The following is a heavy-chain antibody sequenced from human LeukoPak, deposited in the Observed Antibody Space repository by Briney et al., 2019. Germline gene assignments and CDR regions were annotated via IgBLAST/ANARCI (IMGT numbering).Heavy chain of an antibody. Sequence: GGSLRLSCAASGFTFSSYAMSWVRQAPGKGLEWVSAISGSGGSTYYADSVKGRFTISRDNSKNTLYLQMNSLRAEDTAVYYCTTGVTMIVVVYWGQGTLVTVSS. D-gene: IGHD3-22*01. V-gene: IGHV3-23*01. CDR1: GFTFSSYA. CDR2: ISGSGGST. CDR3: TTGVTMIVVVY. J-gene: IGHJ4*02.